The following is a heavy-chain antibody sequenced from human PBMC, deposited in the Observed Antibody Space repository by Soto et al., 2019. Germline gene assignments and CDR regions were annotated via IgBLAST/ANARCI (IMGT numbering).Heavy chain of an antibody. CDR3: ARGRLITMVRGVIRENWFDP. J-gene: IGHJ5*02. D-gene: IGHD3-10*01. Sequence: QVQLVQSGAEVKKPGASVKVSCKASGYTFTSYDINWVRQATGQGLEWMGWMNPNSGNTGYAQKSQGRVTMTRNTSISTAYMELSSLRSEDTAVYYCARGRLITMVRGVIRENWFDPWGQGTLVTVSS. V-gene: IGHV1-8*01. CDR1: GYTFTSYD. CDR2: MNPNSGNT.